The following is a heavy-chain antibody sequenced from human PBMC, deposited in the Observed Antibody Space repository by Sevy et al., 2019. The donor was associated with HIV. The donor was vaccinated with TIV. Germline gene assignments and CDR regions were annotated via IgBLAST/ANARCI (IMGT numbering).Heavy chain of an antibody. Sequence: SETLSLTCTVSGGSMSSYYWSWIRQPPGKGLEWIGYIYYSGSTNYNPTLKSRVTISVDTSKNQFSLKLSSVTAADTAVYYCARSGYSYGRGFDYWGQGTLVTVSS. CDR3: ARSGYSYGRGFDY. J-gene: IGHJ4*02. CDR2: IYYSGST. V-gene: IGHV4-59*01. CDR1: GGSMSSYY. D-gene: IGHD5-18*01.